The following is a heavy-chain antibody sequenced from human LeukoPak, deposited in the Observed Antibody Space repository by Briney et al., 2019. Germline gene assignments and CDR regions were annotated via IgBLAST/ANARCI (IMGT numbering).Heavy chain of an antibody. CDR2: IIPILGIA. V-gene: IGHV1-69*04. D-gene: IGHD4-17*01. CDR1: GGTFSSYA. J-gene: IGHJ4*02. Sequence: ASVKVSCKASGGTFSSYAISWVRQAPGQGLERMGRIIPILGIANYAQKFQGRVTITADKSTSTAYMELSSLRSEDTAVYYCARDTALDYWGQGTLVTVSS. CDR3: ARDTALDY.